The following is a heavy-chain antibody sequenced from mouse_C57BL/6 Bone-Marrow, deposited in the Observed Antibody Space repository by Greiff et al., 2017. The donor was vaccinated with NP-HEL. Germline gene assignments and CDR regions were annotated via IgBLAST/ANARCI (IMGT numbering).Heavy chain of an antibody. CDR2: INPSSGYT. D-gene: IGHD2-1*01. V-gene: IGHV1-7*01. Sequence: VQLQQSGAELAKPGASVKLSCKASGYTFTSYWMHWVKQRPGQGLEWIGYINPSSGYTKYNQKFKDKATLTADKSSSTAYMQLSSLTYEDSAVYYCATIYDGNLAWFAYWGQGTLVTVSA. CDR1: GYTFTSYW. CDR3: ATIYDGNLAWFAY. J-gene: IGHJ3*01.